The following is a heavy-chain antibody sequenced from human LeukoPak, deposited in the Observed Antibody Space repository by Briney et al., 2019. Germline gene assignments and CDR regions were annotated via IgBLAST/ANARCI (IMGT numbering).Heavy chain of an antibody. Sequence: ASVKVSCKASGYTFTGYYMHWVRQAPGQGLEWMGWINPNSGGTNYAQKFQGRVTMTRDTSISTAYMELSRLRSDDTAVYYCARPHSGYSSSWYDYWGQGTLVTVSS. J-gene: IGHJ4*02. CDR2: INPNSGGT. CDR1: GYTFTGYY. V-gene: IGHV1-2*02. CDR3: ARPHSGYSSSWYDY. D-gene: IGHD6-13*01.